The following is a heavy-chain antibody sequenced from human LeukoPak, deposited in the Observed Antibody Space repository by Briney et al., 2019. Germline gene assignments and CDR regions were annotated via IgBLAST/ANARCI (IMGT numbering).Heavy chain of an antibody. J-gene: IGHJ4*02. CDR2: ISGSGGER. CDR1: GFTFRNYW. V-gene: IGHV3-23*01. CDR3: ARHGTWADLSLDY. Sequence: SGGSLRLSCAASGFTFRNYWMSWVRQAPGKGLEWVSVISGSGGERHYADSMKGRFTISRDNSKNTVYLQMNSLRVEDTAVYYCARHGTWADLSLDYWDQGSLVTVSS. D-gene: IGHD1-26*01.